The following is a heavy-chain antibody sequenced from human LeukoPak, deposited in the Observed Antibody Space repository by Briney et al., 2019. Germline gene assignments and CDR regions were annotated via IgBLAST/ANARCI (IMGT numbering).Heavy chain of an antibody. CDR3: ARDVGGYCGYDYDG. J-gene: IGHJ4*02. V-gene: IGHV1-2*02. CDR1: GYTFTDYY. CDR2: IHPNSGAT. Sequence: ASVKVSCKASGYTFTDYYLHWVRQAPGQGLEWVGWIHPNSGATHYAQKFEGRPTKTSETTISTVYMELTRLRSDDTTVYCRARDVGGYCGYDYDGGGEGTLVSAS. D-gene: IGHD5-12*01.